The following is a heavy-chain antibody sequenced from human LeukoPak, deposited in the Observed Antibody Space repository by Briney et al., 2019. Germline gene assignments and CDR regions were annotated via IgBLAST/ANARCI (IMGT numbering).Heavy chain of an antibody. J-gene: IGHJ4*02. CDR2: INSDGSST. CDR1: GFTFSSYW. Sequence: GGSLRLSCAASGFTFSSYWMHWVRQAPGKGLVWVSRINSDGSSTSYADSVKGRFTIPRDNSKNTLYLQMNSLRAEDTAVYYCAKDRFGGQEIDYWGQGTLVTVSS. V-gene: IGHV3-74*01. D-gene: IGHD3-10*01. CDR3: AKDRFGGQEIDY.